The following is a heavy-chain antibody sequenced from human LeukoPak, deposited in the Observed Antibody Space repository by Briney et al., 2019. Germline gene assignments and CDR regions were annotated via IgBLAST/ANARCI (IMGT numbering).Heavy chain of an antibody. CDR2: ITNDGSST. D-gene: IGHD6-13*01. J-gene: IGHJ4*02. CDR3: AREDRIAAAGSTVDY. Sequence: GGSLRLSCAASGLTFSSHWMHWVRQAPGKGLVWVSRITNDGSSTTYADSVKGRFTISRDNSKNTLYLQMNSLRAEDTAVYHCAREDRIAAAGSTVDYWGQGTLVTVSS. V-gene: IGHV3-74*01. CDR1: GLTFSSHW.